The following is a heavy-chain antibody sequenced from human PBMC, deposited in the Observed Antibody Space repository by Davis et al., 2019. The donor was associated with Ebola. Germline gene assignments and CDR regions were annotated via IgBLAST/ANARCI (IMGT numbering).Heavy chain of an antibody. J-gene: IGHJ6*02. CDR1: GFTFNYYW. CDR3: AKDGKIAVAGTYCYYGMDV. Sequence: GESLKISCTASGFTFNYYWMNWVRKAPGKGLEWVSAISGSGGSTYYADSVKGRFTISRDNSKNTLYLQMNSLRAEDTAVYYCAKDGKIAVAGTYCYYGMDVWGQGTTVTVPS. CDR2: ISGSGGST. D-gene: IGHD6-19*01. V-gene: IGHV3-23*01.